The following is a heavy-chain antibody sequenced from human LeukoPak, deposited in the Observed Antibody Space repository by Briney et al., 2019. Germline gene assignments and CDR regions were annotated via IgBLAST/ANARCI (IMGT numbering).Heavy chain of an antibody. CDR3: ASQARIAADLNWSDP. Sequence: SETLSLTCIVFGGSISSPTYYWGWIRQPPGKGLEWIGSMYYSGSTYYNPSLKSRVTISVDTSKNQFSLKLSSVTAADTAVYYCASQARIAADLNWSDPWGQGTLVTVSS. V-gene: IGHV4-39*07. D-gene: IGHD6-13*01. J-gene: IGHJ5*02. CDR1: GGSISSPTYY. CDR2: MYYSGST.